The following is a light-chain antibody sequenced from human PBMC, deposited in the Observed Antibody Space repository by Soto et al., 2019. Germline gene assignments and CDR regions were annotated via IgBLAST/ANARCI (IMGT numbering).Light chain of an antibody. CDR1: SSDVGGYTF. Sequence: QSALTQPASVSGSPGQSITISCTGTSSDVGGYTFVSWYQQHPGKAPKLMIYEVTNRPSGVSDRFSGSKSGNTASLTISGLQADDEGYYYCSSYTSRSTLYVFGTGTKLTVL. CDR2: EVT. J-gene: IGLJ1*01. V-gene: IGLV2-14*01. CDR3: SSYTSRSTLYV.